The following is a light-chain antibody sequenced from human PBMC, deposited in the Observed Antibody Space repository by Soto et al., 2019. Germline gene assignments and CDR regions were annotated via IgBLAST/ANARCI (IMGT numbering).Light chain of an antibody. Sequence: DIQMTQLPSSLSASVGDRVTITSGARQSIISYLNWYQKKPWKAPKLLIYAASSLHSGVPSRFSGSGCGTDFTLTISSKQPEDFAVYSFQQSYSTPLTVGGGTKVDSK. CDR2: AAS. CDR1: QSIISY. CDR3: QQSYSTPLT. J-gene: IGKJ4*01. V-gene: IGKV1-39*01.